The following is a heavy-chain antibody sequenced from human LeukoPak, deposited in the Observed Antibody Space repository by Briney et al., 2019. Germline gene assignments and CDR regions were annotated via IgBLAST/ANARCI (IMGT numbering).Heavy chain of an antibody. CDR3: AKDRGGSVTMIVVAPDAFDI. Sequence: PGGSLRLSCAASGFTFGSYWMSWVRQAPGKGLEWVSAISGSGGSTYYADSVKGRFTISRDNSKNTLYLQMNSLRAEDTAVYYCAKDRGGSVTMIVVAPDAFDIWGQGTMVTVSS. V-gene: IGHV3-23*01. CDR2: ISGSGGST. J-gene: IGHJ3*02. CDR1: GFTFGSYW. D-gene: IGHD3-22*01.